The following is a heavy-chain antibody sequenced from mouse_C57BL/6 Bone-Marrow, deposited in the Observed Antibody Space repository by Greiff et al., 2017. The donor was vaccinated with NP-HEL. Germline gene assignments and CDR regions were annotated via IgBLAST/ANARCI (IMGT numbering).Heavy chain of an antibody. V-gene: IGHV1-78*01. CDR1: GYTFTDHT. CDR3: ARWNFYYGNYVDWYFDV. Sequence: VQLQQSDAELVKPGASVKISCKVSGYTFTDHTIHWMKQRPEQGLEWLGYIYPRAGSPKYNEKFKGTATLTADKSSSTAYMQLNSLTSEDSAVYFCARWNFYYGNYVDWYFDVWGTGTTVTVSS. CDR2: IYPRAGSP. D-gene: IGHD2-1*01. J-gene: IGHJ1*03.